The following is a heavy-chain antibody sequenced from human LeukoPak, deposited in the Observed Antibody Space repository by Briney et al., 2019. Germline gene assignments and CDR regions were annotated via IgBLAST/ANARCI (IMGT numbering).Heavy chain of an antibody. Sequence: SETLSLTCTVSGGSINSFYWSWIRQSPGKGLEWIGEGSDSGGTKFNPSLKSRVTISADTSKNQFSLRLRSVTAADTAVYHCAKNGQSGFSFDPWGQGTLVTVSS. V-gene: IGHV4-34*01. CDR2: GSDSGGT. CDR3: AKNGQSGFSFDP. J-gene: IGHJ5*02. CDR1: GGSINSFY. D-gene: IGHD1-26*01.